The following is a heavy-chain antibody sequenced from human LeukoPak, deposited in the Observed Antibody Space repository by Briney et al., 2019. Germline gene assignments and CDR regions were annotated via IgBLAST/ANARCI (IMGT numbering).Heavy chain of an antibody. CDR2: ISWNSGSI. J-gene: IGHJ4*02. CDR1: GFTFDDYA. D-gene: IGHD6-6*01. Sequence: GGSLRLSCVASGFTFDDYAMYWVRQAPGKGLEWVSGISWNSGSIGYADSVKGRFTISRDNAKNSLFLQMNGLRAEDTAVYYCARRGGSSSRRSPIDYWGQGTLVTVSS. CDR3: ARRGGSSSRRSPIDY. V-gene: IGHV3-9*01.